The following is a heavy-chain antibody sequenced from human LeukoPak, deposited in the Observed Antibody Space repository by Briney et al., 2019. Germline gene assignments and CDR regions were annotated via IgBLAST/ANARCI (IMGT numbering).Heavy chain of an antibody. J-gene: IGHJ4*02. Sequence: GGSLRLSCAASGFTFSSYAMSWVRQAPGKGLEWVSAISGSGGSTYYADSVKGRFTISRDNSKNTLYLQMNGLRAEDTAVYYCAKDCTSRTTVTTFDYWGQGTLVTVSS. CDR2: ISGSGGST. CDR3: AKDCTSRTTVTTFDY. V-gene: IGHV3-23*01. D-gene: IGHD4-17*01. CDR1: GFTFSSYA.